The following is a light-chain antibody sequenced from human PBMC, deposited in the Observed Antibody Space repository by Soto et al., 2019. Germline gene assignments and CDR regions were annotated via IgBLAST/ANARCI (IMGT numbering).Light chain of an antibody. CDR3: QQRSNWPPIT. J-gene: IGKJ5*01. Sequence: EIVLTQSPGTLSLSPWESATLSCRASQSVASTYLAWYQQKPGQAPRLLIYGASSRATGIPDRFSGSGSGTDFTLTISSLEPEDFAVYYYQQRSNWPPITFGQGTRLEIK. CDR2: GAS. V-gene: IGKV3D-20*02. CDR1: QSVASTY.